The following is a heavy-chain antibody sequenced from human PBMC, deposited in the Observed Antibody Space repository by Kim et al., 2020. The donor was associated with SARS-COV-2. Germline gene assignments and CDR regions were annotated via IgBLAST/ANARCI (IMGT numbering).Heavy chain of an antibody. D-gene: IGHD3-10*02. CDR3: ASWYADTYVFDY. J-gene: IGHJ4*02. V-gene: IGHV5-51*01. Sequence: TRYSPSGQGKVSISVDKSSNTAYLQWSSLKASDTAMYYCASWYADTYVFDYWGQGTLVTVSS. CDR2: T.